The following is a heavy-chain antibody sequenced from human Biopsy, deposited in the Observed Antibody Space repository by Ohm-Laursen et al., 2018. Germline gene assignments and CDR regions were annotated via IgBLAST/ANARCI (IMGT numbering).Heavy chain of an antibody. CDR3: ARAYSRGDY. CDR2: IKQDGSEK. CDR1: GFTFSSFW. Sequence: SLRLSCTASGFTFSSFWMSWVRQAPGKGLEWVANIKQDGSEKNYVDSVKGRFTISRDNAKNPLLLQMNRLRVEDTAVYYCARAYSRGDYWGQGTLVTVSS. D-gene: IGHD2-15*01. V-gene: IGHV3-7*01. J-gene: IGHJ4*02.